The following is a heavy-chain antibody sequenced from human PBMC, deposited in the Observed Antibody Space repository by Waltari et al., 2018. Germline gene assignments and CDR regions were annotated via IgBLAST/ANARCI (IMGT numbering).Heavy chain of an antibody. CDR3: ARGSSSWYFTTTTWYGMDV. J-gene: IGHJ6*02. D-gene: IGHD6-13*01. CDR1: GFTFSSYE. CDR2: ISSSCSSI. Sequence: EVQLVESGGGLVQPGGSLRLSCAASGFTFSSYELNWVRQAPGKGLEWVSYISSSCSSIYYADSVKGRFTISRDNAKNSLYLQMNSLGAEDTAVYYSARGSSSWYFTTTTWYGMDVWGQGTTVTVSS. V-gene: IGHV3-48*03.